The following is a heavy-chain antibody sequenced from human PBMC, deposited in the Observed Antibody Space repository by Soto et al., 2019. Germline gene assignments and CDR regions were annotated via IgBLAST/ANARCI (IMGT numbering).Heavy chain of an antibody. CDR1: GFTFSSYW. CDR3: ARVLYSSSWNFFEGYGMDV. Sequence: GGSLRLSCAASGFTFSSYWMHWVRQAPGKGLVWVSRINSDGSSTSYADSVKGRFTISRDNAKNTLYLQMNSLRAEDTAVYYCARVLYSSSWNFFEGYGMDVWGQGTTVTVSS. D-gene: IGHD6-13*01. CDR2: INSDGSST. V-gene: IGHV3-74*01. J-gene: IGHJ6*02.